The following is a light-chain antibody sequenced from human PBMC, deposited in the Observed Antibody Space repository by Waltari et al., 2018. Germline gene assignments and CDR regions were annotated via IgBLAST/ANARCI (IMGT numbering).Light chain of an antibody. J-gene: IGLJ2*01. V-gene: IGLV2-11*01. CDR3: CSYEGSYSMV. CDR1: SSNVGGYDF. CDR2: DVN. Sequence: QSALTQPRSVSGSHGQSVTIACTGTSSNVGGYDFVSWYQQNPGKAPKLMIYDVNMRPSGVPDRFSGSKSGNTASLTISGLQAEDEADYYCCSYEGSYSMVFGGGTRLTVL.